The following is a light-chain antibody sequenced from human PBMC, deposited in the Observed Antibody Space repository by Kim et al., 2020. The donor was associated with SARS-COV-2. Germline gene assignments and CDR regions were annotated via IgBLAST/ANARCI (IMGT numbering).Light chain of an antibody. Sequence: LAAAGGDRVTITCRASQSISRSLAWYQQKPGKAPKLLIYDASNLESGVPSRFSGSGSGTEFTLTISSLQPDDLATYYCQQLFGRTFGQGTKVDIK. CDR1: QSISRS. CDR3: QQLFGRT. J-gene: IGKJ1*01. V-gene: IGKV1-5*01. CDR2: DAS.